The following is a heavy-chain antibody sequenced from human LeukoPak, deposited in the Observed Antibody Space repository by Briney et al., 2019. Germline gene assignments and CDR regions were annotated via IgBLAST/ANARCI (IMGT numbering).Heavy chain of an antibody. CDR3: ARVPDIVVVPAAIKWAWFDP. CDR1: GGTFSSYA. Sequence: ASVKVSCKASGGTFSSYAISWVQQPPGQGLGWLGGFIPIFGTANYAQKFQGRVTITADESTSTAYMELSSLRSEDTAVYYCARVPDIVVVPAAIKWAWFDPWGQGTLVTVSS. CDR2: FIPIFGTA. D-gene: IGHD2-2*02. J-gene: IGHJ5*02. V-gene: IGHV1-69*13.